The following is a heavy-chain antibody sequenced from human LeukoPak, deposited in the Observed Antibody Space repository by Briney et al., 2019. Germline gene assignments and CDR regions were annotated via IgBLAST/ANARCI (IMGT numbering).Heavy chain of an antibody. V-gene: IGHV3-30*18. D-gene: IGHD6-19*01. Sequence: PGGSLRLSCAASGFTFSSYGMHWVRQAPGKGLEWVAVISHDGSNKYYADSVKGRFTISRDNSKNTLYLQMNSLRAEDTAVYYCAKDGSGWDYYYYYMDVWGKGTTVTVSS. CDR2: ISHDGSNK. J-gene: IGHJ6*03. CDR1: GFTFSSYG. CDR3: AKDGSGWDYYYYYMDV.